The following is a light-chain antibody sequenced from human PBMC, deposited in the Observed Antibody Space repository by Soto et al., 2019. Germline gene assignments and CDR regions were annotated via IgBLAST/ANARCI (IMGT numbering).Light chain of an antibody. V-gene: IGKV3D-20*02. J-gene: IGKJ5*01. CDR1: QTVSSGF. CDR3: QQRLNWPPIT. Sequence: EIVLTQSPGTLSVSPGERATVSCRAIQTVSSGFLAWYQQKVGQAPRLLIYGASTRATGIPDRFSGSGSGTDFTLTIDRLEPEDFAVYYCQQRLNWPPITFGQGTRLEIK. CDR2: GAS.